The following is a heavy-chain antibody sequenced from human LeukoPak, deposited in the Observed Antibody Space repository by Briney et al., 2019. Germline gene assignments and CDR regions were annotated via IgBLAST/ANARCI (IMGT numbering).Heavy chain of an antibody. Sequence: GGSLRLSCAASGFTFSSYGMRWFRQAPGKGLEWGAVIGYDGSNKYYADSVKGRFTISRDNSKNTLYLQMNSLRAEDTAVYYCARDRPESIVGATFTFDYWGQGTLVTVSS. CDR2: IGYDGSNK. CDR3: ARDRPESIVGATFTFDY. D-gene: IGHD1-26*01. J-gene: IGHJ4*02. CDR1: GFTFSSYG. V-gene: IGHV3-33*08.